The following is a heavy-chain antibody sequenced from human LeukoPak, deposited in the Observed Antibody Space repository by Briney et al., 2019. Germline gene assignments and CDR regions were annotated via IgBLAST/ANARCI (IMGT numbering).Heavy chain of an antibody. CDR2: IYTSGST. Sequence: SETLSLTFTVSGGSISSYYWSWIRQPPGKGLEWIGYIYTSGSTNYNPSLKSRVTISVDTSKNQFSLKLSSVTAADTAVYYCARLLGTAMGYYFDYWGQGTLVTVSS. D-gene: IGHD5-18*01. CDR3: ARLLGTAMGYYFDY. J-gene: IGHJ4*02. V-gene: IGHV4-4*09. CDR1: GGSISSYY.